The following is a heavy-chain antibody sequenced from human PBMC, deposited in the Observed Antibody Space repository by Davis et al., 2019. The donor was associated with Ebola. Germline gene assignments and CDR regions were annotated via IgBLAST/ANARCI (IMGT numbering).Heavy chain of an antibody. V-gene: IGHV4-59*01. CDR1: GGSISFYY. Sequence: MPSETLSLTCSISGGSISFYYWSWIRQSPGKGLERLGYVLNSGSTNYNPSLKSRVTMSIDTSNNQISLTLTSVTAADTAVYYCARANSGLTSDWFDPWGQGTLVTVSS. CDR3: ARANSGLTSDWFDP. D-gene: IGHD6-25*01. CDR2: VLNSGST. J-gene: IGHJ5*02.